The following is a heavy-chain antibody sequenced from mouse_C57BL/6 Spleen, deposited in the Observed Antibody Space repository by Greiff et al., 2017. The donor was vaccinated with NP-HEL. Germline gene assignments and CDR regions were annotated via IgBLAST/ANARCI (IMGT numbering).Heavy chain of an antibody. CDR3: ARSEDYGSSYVNY. CDR1: GYAFSSSW. D-gene: IGHD1-1*01. V-gene: IGHV1-82*01. CDR2: IYPGDGDT. Sequence: VQLQQSGPELVKPGASVKISCKASGYAFSSSWMNWVKQRPGKGLEWIGRIYPGDGDTNYNGKFKGKATLTADKSSSTAYMQLSSLTSEDSAVYFCARSEDYGSSYVNYWGQGTTLTVSS. J-gene: IGHJ2*01.